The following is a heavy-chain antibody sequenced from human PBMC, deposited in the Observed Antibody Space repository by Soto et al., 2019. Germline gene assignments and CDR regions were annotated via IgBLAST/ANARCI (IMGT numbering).Heavy chain of an antibody. CDR1: GGTSSSYT. CDR3: AKGEGPQAVAGSLYYYGMDV. D-gene: IGHD6-19*01. J-gene: IGHJ6*04. CDR2: IIPILGRA. Sequence: QVQLVQSGAEVKKPGSSVKVSCKASGGTSSSYTISWVRQAPRQGLEWMGGIIPILGRATYAQKFQGRVTGTADNSTSTADRELRSRRAEDTAVYYCAKGEGPQAVAGSLYYYGMDVRGEGTTVTVAA. V-gene: IGHV1-69*06.